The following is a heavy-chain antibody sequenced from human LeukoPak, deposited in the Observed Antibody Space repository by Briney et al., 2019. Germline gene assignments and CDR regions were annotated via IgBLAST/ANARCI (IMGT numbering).Heavy chain of an antibody. D-gene: IGHD2-2*01. CDR1: GYTLTGYY. J-gene: IGHJ4*02. CDR2: INPNSGGT. V-gene: IGHV1-2*04. CDR3: ARAASIVVVPAAMSFDY. Sequence: ASVKVSCKASGYTLTGYYMHWVRQAPGQGLEWMGWINPNSGGTNYAQKFQGWVTMTRDTSISTAYMELSRLRSDDTAVYYCARAASIVVVPAAMSFDYWGQGTLVTVSS.